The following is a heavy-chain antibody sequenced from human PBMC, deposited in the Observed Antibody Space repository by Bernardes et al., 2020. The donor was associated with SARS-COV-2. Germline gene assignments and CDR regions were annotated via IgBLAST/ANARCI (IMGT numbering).Heavy chain of an antibody. D-gene: IGHD3-10*01. J-gene: IGHJ4*02. V-gene: IGHV1-2*02. CDR2: INPNSGDT. Sequence: ASVKVSCKASGYIFTAYYMHWVRQAPGQGLEWLGWINPNSGDTNYAQKFQGRVTMTRDTSITTAYMEVSRLTSDDTAVYYCASDGSGSLDHWGQGSLVSVSS. CDR1: GYIFTAYY. CDR3: ASDGSGSLDH.